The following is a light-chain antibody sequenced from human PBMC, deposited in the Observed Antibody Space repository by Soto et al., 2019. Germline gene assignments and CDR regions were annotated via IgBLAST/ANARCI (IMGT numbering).Light chain of an antibody. CDR2: IND. V-gene: IGLV1-40*01. Sequence: QSVLTQPPSVSGAPGQTVTISCTGSYSDIGAGYDVHWYQHLPGTAPKLLLYINDTRPSGVPDRFSGSKSDASASLAITGLQPEDEAHYYCQSFDSTRRVLFGGGTKVTVL. J-gene: IGLJ3*02. CDR1: YSDIGAGYD. CDR3: QSFDSTRRVL.